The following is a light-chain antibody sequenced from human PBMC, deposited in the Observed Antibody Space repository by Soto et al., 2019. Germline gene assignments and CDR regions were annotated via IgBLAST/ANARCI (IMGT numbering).Light chain of an antibody. CDR3: QQYVASPWT. CDR1: QSVSSIF. V-gene: IGKV3-20*01. J-gene: IGKJ1*01. Sequence: EIVLTQSPGTLSLSPGERATLSCRSSQSVSSIFLAWSQQKPGQAPRLLIYGAASSATGIPDRFSGSGSGTDFTLTISRLEPEDVAVYYCQQYVASPWTFGQGTKVEIK. CDR2: GAA.